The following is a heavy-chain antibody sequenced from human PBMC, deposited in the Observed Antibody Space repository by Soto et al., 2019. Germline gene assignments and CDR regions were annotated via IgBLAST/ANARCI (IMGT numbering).Heavy chain of an antibody. Sequence: EVQLVESGGGLVQPGGSLRLSCAVTGFTISSNYMNWVRQAPGKGLEWVSVMYAAGSTYYEDSVKGRFNISRDNSKNTVYLQMNSRRGEDTAVNFCAGGSNSNNWKLFDYWGQGTLVTVSS. CDR1: GFTISSNY. CDR2: MYAAGST. J-gene: IGHJ4*02. CDR3: AGGSNSNNWKLFDY. V-gene: IGHV3-66*01. D-gene: IGHD1-1*01.